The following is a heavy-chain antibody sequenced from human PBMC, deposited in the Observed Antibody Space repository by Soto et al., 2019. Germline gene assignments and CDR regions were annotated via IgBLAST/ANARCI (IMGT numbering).Heavy chain of an antibody. CDR1: GGTFSSYA. D-gene: IGHD5-12*01. CDR3: ARGEDIVALTPDHYYYGMDV. J-gene: IGHJ6*02. V-gene: IGHV1-69*06. CDR2: IIPIFGTA. Sequence: ASVKVSCKASGGTFSSYATSWVRQAPGQGLEWMGGIIPIFGTANYAQKFQGRVTITADKSTSTAYMELSSLRSEDTAVYYCARGEDIVALTPDHYYYGMDVWGQGTTVTVSS.